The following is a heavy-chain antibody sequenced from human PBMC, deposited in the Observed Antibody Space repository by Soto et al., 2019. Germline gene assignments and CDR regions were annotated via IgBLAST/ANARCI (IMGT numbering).Heavy chain of an antibody. CDR3: ARELYYDFWSGPTGV. CDR2: MNPNSGNT. CDR1: GYTFTSYD. Sequence: ASVKVSCKASGYTFTSYDINWVRQATGQGLEWTGWMNPNSGNTGYAQQFQGRVTMTRNTSKSTAYMELSSLRSEDTAVYYCARELYYDFWSGPTGVWGQGTTVTVSS. V-gene: IGHV1-8*01. J-gene: IGHJ6*02. D-gene: IGHD3-3*01.